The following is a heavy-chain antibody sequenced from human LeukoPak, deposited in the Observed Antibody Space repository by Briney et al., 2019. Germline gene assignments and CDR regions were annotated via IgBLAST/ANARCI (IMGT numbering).Heavy chain of an antibody. CDR1: GGSISSGSYY. CDR2: IYTSGST. J-gene: IGHJ6*02. D-gene: IGHD4-17*01. Sequence: SETLSLTCTVSGGSISSGSYYWSWIRQPAGKGLEWIGRIYTSGSTNYNPSLKSRVTISVDTSKNQFSLKLSSVTAADTAVYYCASRIYDYGDPSSLYYYYGVDVWGQGTTVTVSS. V-gene: IGHV4-61*02. CDR3: ASRIYDYGDPSSLYYYYGVDV.